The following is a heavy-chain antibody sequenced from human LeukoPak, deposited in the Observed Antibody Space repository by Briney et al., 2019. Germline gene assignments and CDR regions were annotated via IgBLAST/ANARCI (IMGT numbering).Heavy chain of an antibody. CDR2: INHSGST. D-gene: IGHD2-8*02. CDR1: DVSFSDYY. V-gene: IGHV4-34*01. CDR3: ARVLRQFDQIDY. Sequence: PSETLSLTCAVYDVSFSDYYWSWIRQPPGKGLEWIGEINHSGSTNYNPSLKSRVTISVDTSKNQFSLELSSVTAADTAVYYCARVLRQFDQIDYWSQGTLVTVSS. J-gene: IGHJ4*02.